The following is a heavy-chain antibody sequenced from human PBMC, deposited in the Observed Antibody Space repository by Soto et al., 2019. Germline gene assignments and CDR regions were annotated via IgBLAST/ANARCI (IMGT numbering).Heavy chain of an antibody. Sequence: EVQLVQSGAEVKKPGESLRFSCKGSGYSFTSYWISWVRQMPAKGLEWMGRIEPSDTYTNYSPSFQGHVTISADKSTSTASLQWSSLKASDTAMYYCARLQAAAGDNDPACDSWGQGTLVTVSS. CDR3: ARLQAAAGDNDPACDS. D-gene: IGHD6-13*01. V-gene: IGHV5-10-1*01. CDR2: IEPSDTYT. J-gene: IGHJ4*02. CDR1: GYSFTSYW.